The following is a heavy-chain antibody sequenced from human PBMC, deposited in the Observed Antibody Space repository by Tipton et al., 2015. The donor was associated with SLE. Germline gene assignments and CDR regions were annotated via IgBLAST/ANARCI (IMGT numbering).Heavy chain of an antibody. J-gene: IGHJ3*02. CDR3: ARATYSVIVDAFDI. Sequence: TLSLTRSVSGASLTSGGYYWSWIRQHPGKGLEWIGYIHYSGTTYYNPSLRSRLVISVDTSKKHFSLQLRSVTAADTALYYCARATYSVIVDAFDIWGQGTMVTVSS. CDR1: GASLTSGGYY. CDR2: IHYSGTT. V-gene: IGHV4-31*03. D-gene: IGHD2-15*01.